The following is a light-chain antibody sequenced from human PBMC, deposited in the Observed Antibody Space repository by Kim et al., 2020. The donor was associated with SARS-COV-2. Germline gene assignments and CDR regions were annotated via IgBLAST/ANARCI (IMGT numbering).Light chain of an antibody. V-gene: IGKV3-20*01. CDR1: QSVDSNY. J-gene: IGKJ5*01. CDR3: QQYGSSPNT. Sequence: IVLTQSPGALSLSPGERATLSCRASQSVDSNYLAWYQHKPGQAPRLLVYGASSRATGIPDRFSGSGSGTDFTLTISRLEPEDFAVYYCQQYGSSPNTFGQGTRLEIK. CDR2: GAS.